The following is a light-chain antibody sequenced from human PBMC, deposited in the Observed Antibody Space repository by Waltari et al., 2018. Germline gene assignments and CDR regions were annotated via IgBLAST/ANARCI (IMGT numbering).Light chain of an antibody. V-gene: IGLV2-8*01. J-gene: IGLJ2*01. CDR1: SDDVGAYNY. CDR3: SSFAGSNAVL. CDR2: QVS. Sequence: QSALPQPPSASGSPGQSVTISCTGTSDDVGAYNYVSWYQQHPGKAPKFLIYQVSTRPSGVPDRFSGSKSGNTASLTVSGLQAEDEADYYCSSFAGSNAVLFGGGTKLTVL.